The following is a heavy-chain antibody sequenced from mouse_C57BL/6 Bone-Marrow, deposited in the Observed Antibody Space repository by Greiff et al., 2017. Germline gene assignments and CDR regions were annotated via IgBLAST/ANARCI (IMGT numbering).Heavy chain of an antibody. D-gene: IGHD2-1*01. CDR3: ARRGYGNYWYFDV. J-gene: IGHJ1*03. CDR2: INSDGGST. V-gene: IGHV5-2*03. CDR1: EYEFPSHD. Sequence: DVMLVESGGGLVQPGESLKLSCESNEYEFPSHDMSWVRKTPEKRLELVAAINSDGGSTYYPDTMERRFIISRDNTKKTLYLQMSSLRSEDTALYYCARRGYGNYWYFDVWGTGTTVTVSS.